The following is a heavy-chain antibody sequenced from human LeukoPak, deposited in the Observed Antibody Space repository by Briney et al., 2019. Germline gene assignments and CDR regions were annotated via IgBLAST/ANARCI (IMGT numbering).Heavy chain of an antibody. V-gene: IGHV1-69*06. CDR3: ARDLGYCSSTSCPGGFDY. D-gene: IGHD2-2*01. CDR1: GGTFSSYA. CDR2: IIPIFGTA. Sequence: SVKVSCKASGGTFSSYANSWVRQAPGQGLEWMGGIIPIFGTANYAQKFQGRVTITADKSTSTAYMELSSLRSEDTAVYYCARDLGYCSSTSCPGGFDYWGQGTLVTVSS. J-gene: IGHJ4*02.